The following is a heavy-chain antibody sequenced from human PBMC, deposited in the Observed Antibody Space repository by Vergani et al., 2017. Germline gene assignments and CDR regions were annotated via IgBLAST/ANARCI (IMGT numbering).Heavy chain of an antibody. V-gene: IGHV1-69*02. CDR2: IIPILGIA. Sequence: QVQLVQSGAEVKKPGSSVKVSCKASGGTFSSYTISWVRQAPGQGLEWMGRIIPILGIANYAKKFQGRVTITADKSTSTAYMELSSLRSEDTAVYYCARTEGYSYGFFNAFDIWGQGTMVTVSS. CDR1: GGTFSSYT. J-gene: IGHJ3*02. CDR3: ARTEGYSYGFFNAFDI. D-gene: IGHD5-18*01.